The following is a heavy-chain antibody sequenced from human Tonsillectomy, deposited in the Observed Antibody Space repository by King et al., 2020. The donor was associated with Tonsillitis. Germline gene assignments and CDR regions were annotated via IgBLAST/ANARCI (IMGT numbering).Heavy chain of an antibody. CDR2: ISYSGST. D-gene: IGHD3-10*01. J-gene: IGHJ6*03. CDR3: ARARFGYYMDV. V-gene: IGHV4-59*01. CDR1: GGSISSYY. Sequence: QLQESGPGLVKPSETLSLTCTVSGGSISSYYWSWIRQPPGKGLEWIGYISYSGSTNYNTSLKSRVTISVDTSKNQRSLKLSSLTAADTAVYYCARARFGYYMDVWGKGTTVTVAS.